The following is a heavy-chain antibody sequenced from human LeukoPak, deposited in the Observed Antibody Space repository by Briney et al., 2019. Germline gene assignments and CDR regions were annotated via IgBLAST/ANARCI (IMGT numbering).Heavy chain of an antibody. V-gene: IGHV3-23*01. CDR2: ISGSGGST. Sequence: PGGSLRLSCAASGFTFSSYAMSWVRQAPGKGLEWVSAISGSGGSTCYADSVKGRFTISRDNSKNTLYLQMNSLRAEDTAVYYCAKVSLHISYYYHGMDVWGQGTTVTVSS. J-gene: IGHJ6*02. CDR3: AKVSLHISYYYHGMDV. D-gene: IGHD4-11*01. CDR1: GFTFSSYA.